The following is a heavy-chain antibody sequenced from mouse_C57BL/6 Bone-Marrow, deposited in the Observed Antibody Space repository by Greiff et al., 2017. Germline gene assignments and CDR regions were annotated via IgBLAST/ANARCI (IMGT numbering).Heavy chain of an antibody. Sequence: EVNVVESGGGLVQPGESLKLSCESNEYEFPSHDMSWVRKTPEKRLELVAAINSDGGSTYYPDTMERRFIISRDNTKKTLYLQMSSLRSEDTALYYCARGGYYGSSLWYFDVWGTGTTVTVSS. CDR1: EYEFPSHD. D-gene: IGHD1-1*01. CDR2: INSDGGST. V-gene: IGHV5-2*01. CDR3: ARGGYYGSSLWYFDV. J-gene: IGHJ1*03.